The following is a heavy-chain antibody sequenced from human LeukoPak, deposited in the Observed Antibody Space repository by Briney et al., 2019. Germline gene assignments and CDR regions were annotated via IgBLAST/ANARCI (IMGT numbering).Heavy chain of an antibody. Sequence: PSETLSLTCTVSGGSISSYYWSWIRQPAGKGLEWIGRIYTSGSTNYNPSLQSRVTMSVDTSKNQFSLKLSSVTAADTAVYYCARYRQDGYGSGSYLDYWGQGTLVTVSS. CDR2: IYTSGST. D-gene: IGHD3-10*01. CDR1: GGSISSYY. CDR3: ARYRQDGYGSGSYLDY. V-gene: IGHV4-4*07. J-gene: IGHJ4*02.